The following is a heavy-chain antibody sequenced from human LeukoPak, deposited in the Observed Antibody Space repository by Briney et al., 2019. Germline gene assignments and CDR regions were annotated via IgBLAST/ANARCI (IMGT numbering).Heavy chain of an antibody. Sequence: SETLSLTCTVSGGSISSYYWSWIRQPPGKGLEWIGYIYYSGSTNYNPSLKNRVTISVDTSKNQFSLKLSSVTAADTAVYYCARDDTYCSSTSCYWVTDYWGQGTLVTVSS. CDR3: ARDDTYCSSTSCYWVTDY. CDR1: GGSISSYY. CDR2: IYYSGST. V-gene: IGHV4-59*01. D-gene: IGHD2-2*01. J-gene: IGHJ4*02.